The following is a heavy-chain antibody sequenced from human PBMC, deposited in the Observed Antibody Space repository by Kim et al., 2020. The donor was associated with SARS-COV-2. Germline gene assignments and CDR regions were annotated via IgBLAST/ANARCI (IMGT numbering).Heavy chain of an antibody. CDR3: ARLSQWFGDLPYYYGMDV. V-gene: IGHV4-39*01. CDR1: GGSISSSSYY. J-gene: IGHJ6*02. Sequence: SETLSLTCTVSGGSISSSSYYWGWIRQPPGKGLEWIGSIYYSGSTYYNPSLKSRVTISVDTSKNQFSLKLSSVTAADTAVYYCARLSQWFGDLPYYYGMDVWGQGTTVTVSS. CDR2: IYYSGST. D-gene: IGHD3-10*01.